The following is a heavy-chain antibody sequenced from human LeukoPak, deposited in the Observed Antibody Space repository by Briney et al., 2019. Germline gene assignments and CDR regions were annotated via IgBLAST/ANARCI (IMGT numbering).Heavy chain of an antibody. CDR2: IYPDDSDT. D-gene: IGHD2-21*02. CDR3: ARLDWTGGNFYSS. CDR1: EYSFITHW. Sequence: GESLQISCKGSEYSFITHWIAWVRQMPGKGLEWMGIIYPDDSDTKYSPSFQGQGIISADKSIRPAYLQWSSLKASDTAVYYCARLDWTGGNFYSSWGQGTQVIVSS. V-gene: IGHV5-51*01. J-gene: IGHJ5*02.